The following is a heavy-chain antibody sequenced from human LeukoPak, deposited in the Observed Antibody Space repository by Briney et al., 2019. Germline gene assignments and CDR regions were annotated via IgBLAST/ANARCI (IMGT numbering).Heavy chain of an antibody. J-gene: IGHJ5*02. CDR3: AKDGGSGWFINWFDP. CDR2: ISWDGGST. V-gene: IGHV3-43*01. CDR1: GFTFDDYT. Sequence: GSLRLSCAASGFTFDDYTMHWVRQAPGKGLEWVSLISWDGGSTYYADSVKGRFTISRDNSKNSLYLQVNSLRTEDTALYYCAKDGGSGWFINWFDPWGQGTLVTVSS. D-gene: IGHD6-19*01.